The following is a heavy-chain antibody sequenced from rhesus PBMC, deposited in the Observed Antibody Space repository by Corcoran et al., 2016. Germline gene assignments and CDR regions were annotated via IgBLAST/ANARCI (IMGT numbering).Heavy chain of an antibody. D-gene: IGHD3-22*01. CDR3: ARRRGWSDYSYFDY. J-gene: IGHJ4*01. Sequence: QVTLKESGPALVKPTQTLTLTCTFSGFSISTSGMGVGWIRQPPGKALEWLALIYWDDDKYYSTSLKSRLTISKDTSKNQVVLTITNMDPVDTATYYCARRRGWSDYSYFDYWGQGVLVTVSS. CDR1: GFSISTSGMG. V-gene: IGHV2-174*01. CDR2: IYWDDDK.